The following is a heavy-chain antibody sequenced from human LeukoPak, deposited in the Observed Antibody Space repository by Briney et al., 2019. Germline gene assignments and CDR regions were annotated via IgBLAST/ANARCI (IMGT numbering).Heavy chain of an antibody. CDR1: GGSISSSNW. CDR2: IYHSGST. D-gene: IGHD2-21*02. V-gene: IGHV4-4*02. Sequence: SETLSLTCAVSGGSISSSNWWSWVRQPPGKGLEWIGEIYHSGSTNYNPSLKSRVTISVDKSKNQFSLKLSSVTAADTAVYYCARVAYCGGDCLRGYYYYYMDVWGKGTTVTVSS. J-gene: IGHJ6*03. CDR3: ARVAYCGGDCLRGYYYYYMDV.